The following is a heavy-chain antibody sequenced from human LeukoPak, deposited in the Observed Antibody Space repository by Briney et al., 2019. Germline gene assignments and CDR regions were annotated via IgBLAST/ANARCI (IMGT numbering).Heavy chain of an antibody. J-gene: IGHJ4*02. CDR1: GFTFSGSA. CDR3: TRLNYYDSSGYPTRDY. CDR2: IRSKANSYAT. V-gene: IGHV3-73*01. Sequence: GGSLRLSCAASGFTFSGSAMHWVRQASGKGLEWVGRIRSKANSYATAYAASVKGRFTISRDDSKNTAYLQMNSLKTEDTAVYYCTRLNYYDSSGYPTRDYWGQGTLVTVSS. D-gene: IGHD3-22*01.